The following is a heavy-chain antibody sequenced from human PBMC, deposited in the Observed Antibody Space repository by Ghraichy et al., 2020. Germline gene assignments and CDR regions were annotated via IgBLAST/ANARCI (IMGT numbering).Heavy chain of an antibody. Sequence: GGSLRLSCAASGFTFSSYWMHWVRQAPGKGLVWVSRINSDGSTTNYADSVKGRFTISRDNAKNTLFLQMNSLRAEDTAVYYCARSCCDSSGYYDYWGQGTLVTVSS. D-gene: IGHD3-22*01. CDR3: ARSCCDSSGYYDY. J-gene: IGHJ4*02. CDR2: INSDGSTT. V-gene: IGHV3-74*01. CDR1: GFTFSSYW.